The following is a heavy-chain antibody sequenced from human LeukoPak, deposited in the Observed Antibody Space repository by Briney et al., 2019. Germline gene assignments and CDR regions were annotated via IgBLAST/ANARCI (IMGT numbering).Heavy chain of an antibody. D-gene: IGHD4-17*01. V-gene: IGHV3-30*18. Sequence: PGRSLRLSCAASGFTFSLYGIHWVRQAPGKGLEGVTVISYDGSNKYYVDSVKGRFTISRDNSKNTLNLQMNSLRAEDTAVYYCAKMRTPTAHSGDAFDIWGQRTMVTVSS. J-gene: IGHJ3*02. CDR2: ISYDGSNK. CDR1: GFTFSLYG. CDR3: AKMRTPTAHSGDAFDI.